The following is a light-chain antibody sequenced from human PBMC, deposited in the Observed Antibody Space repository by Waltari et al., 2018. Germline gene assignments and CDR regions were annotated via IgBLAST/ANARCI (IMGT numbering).Light chain of an antibody. Sequence: QSVLTQPPSASGTPGQRVIISCAGGSSNIGSNNVNWYQQFPGTAPKLLIHTTDKRPSGVPDRCSASKSGTSASLASSGLQSEDEADYYCAAWDDSMNGQVVFGGGTKVTVL. CDR2: TTD. J-gene: IGLJ3*02. V-gene: IGLV1-44*01. CDR3: AAWDDSMNGQVV. CDR1: SSNIGSNN.